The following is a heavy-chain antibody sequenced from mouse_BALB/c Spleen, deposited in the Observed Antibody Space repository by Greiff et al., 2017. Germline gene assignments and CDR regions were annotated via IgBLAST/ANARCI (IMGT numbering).Heavy chain of an antibody. CDR2: ISYSGST. CDR1: GYSITSDYA. V-gene: IGHV3-2*02. J-gene: IGHJ3*01. Sequence: EVQLQQSGPGLVKPSQSLSLTCTVTGYSITSDYAWNWIRQFPGNKLEWMGYISYSGSTSYNPSLKSRISITRDTSKNQFFLQLNSVTTEDTATYYCALYYYGPWFAYWGQGTLVTVSA. CDR3: ALYYYGPWFAY. D-gene: IGHD1-1*01.